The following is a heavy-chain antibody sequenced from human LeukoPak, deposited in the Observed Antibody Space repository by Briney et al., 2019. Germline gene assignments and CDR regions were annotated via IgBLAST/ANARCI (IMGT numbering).Heavy chain of an antibody. J-gene: IGHJ6*03. Sequence: GGSLRLSCAASGFTFSSYGMHWVRQAPGKGLEWVAFIRYDGGNKYYADSVKGRFTISRDNSKNTLYLQMNSLRAEDTAVYYCANIVGVDTAMGNHMDVWGKGTTVTVSS. D-gene: IGHD5-18*01. CDR2: IRYDGGNK. CDR1: GFTFSSYG. V-gene: IGHV3-30*02. CDR3: ANIVGVDTAMGNHMDV.